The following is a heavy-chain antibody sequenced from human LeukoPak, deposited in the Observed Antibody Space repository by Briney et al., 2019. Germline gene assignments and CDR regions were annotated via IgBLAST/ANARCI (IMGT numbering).Heavy chain of an antibody. CDR2: IYYSGST. D-gene: IGHD6-13*01. CDR3: ARHRQGGIYSSSWYGFDY. V-gene: IGHV4-59*04. Sequence: SETLSLTCTVSGGSISDYYWSWIRQPPGRGLEGIGYIYYSGSTYYNPSLKSRVTISVDTSKNQFSLKLSSVTAADTAVYYCARHRQGGIYSSSWYGFDYWGQGTLVTVSS. J-gene: IGHJ4*02. CDR1: GGSISDYY.